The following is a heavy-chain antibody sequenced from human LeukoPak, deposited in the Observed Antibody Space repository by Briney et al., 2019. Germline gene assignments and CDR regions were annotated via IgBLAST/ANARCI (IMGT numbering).Heavy chain of an antibody. D-gene: IGHD6-19*01. CDR2: IFHSGST. J-gene: IGHJ6*02. CDR3: ARLEAVAGKSSGMDV. CDR1: GGSISSGSYY. Sequence: SETLSLTCTVSGGSISSGSYYWSWIRQPPGKGLEWIGYIFHSGSTNYNPSLKSRVTISVDTSKNQFSLKLSSVTAADTAVYYCARLEAVAGKSSGMDVWGQGTTVTISS. V-gene: IGHV4-61*01.